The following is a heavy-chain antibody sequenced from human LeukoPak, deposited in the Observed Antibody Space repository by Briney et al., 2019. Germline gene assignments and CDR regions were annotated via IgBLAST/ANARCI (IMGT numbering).Heavy chain of an antibody. CDR2: IYHSGST. Sequence: PSETLSLTCAVSGGSISSYYWSWIRQPPGKGLEWIGSIYHSGSTNYNPSLKSRVTISVDTSKNQFSLKLSSVTAADTAVYYCARDTDTAMGSDYWGQGTLVTVSS. CDR1: GGSISSYY. D-gene: IGHD5-18*01. CDR3: ARDTDTAMGSDY. V-gene: IGHV4-59*12. J-gene: IGHJ4*02.